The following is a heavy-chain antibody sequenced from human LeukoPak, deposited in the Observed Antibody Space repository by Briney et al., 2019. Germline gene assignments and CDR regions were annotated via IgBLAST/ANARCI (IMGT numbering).Heavy chain of an antibody. CDR1: GFTVNNNY. Sequence: GGSLRLSCAASGFTVNNNYMNWVRQAPGKGLEWVSVIFGGDSDSTYYADSVKGRFTISRDNSKNTLYLQMNSLRAEDTAVYYCAKANYHDSSGHYENLDYWGQGTLVTVSS. V-gene: IGHV3-53*01. CDR3: AKANYHDSSGHYENLDY. J-gene: IGHJ4*02. D-gene: IGHD3-22*01. CDR2: IFGGDSDST.